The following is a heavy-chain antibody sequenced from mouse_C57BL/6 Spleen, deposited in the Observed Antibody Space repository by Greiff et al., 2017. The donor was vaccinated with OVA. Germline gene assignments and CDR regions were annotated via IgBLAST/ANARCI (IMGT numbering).Heavy chain of an antibody. CDR3: ARWVIDYGSSSVDY. CDR1: GYTFTSYW. V-gene: IGHV1-55*01. D-gene: IGHD1-1*01. J-gene: IGHJ4*01. Sequence: VQLQQPGAELVKPGASVKMSCKASGYTFTSYWITWVKQRPGQGLEWIGDIYPGSGSTNYNEKFKSKATLTVDTSSSTAYMQLSSLTSEDSAVYYCARWVIDYGSSSVDYWGQGTSVTVSS. CDR2: IYPGSGST.